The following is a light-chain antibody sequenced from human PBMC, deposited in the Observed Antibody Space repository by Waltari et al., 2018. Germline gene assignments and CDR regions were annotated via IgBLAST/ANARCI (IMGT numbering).Light chain of an antibody. J-gene: IGLJ3*02. V-gene: IGLV3-19*01. Sequence: SSELTQDPAVSVALGHTVRSTCHGDSLRSYYARWYQQKPGQAPVLVIYGKNNRPSGIPDRFSGSSSGNTASLTITGAQAEDEADYYCNSRDSSGNHLVFGGGTKLTVL. CDR1: SLRSYY. CDR2: GKN. CDR3: NSRDSSGNHLV.